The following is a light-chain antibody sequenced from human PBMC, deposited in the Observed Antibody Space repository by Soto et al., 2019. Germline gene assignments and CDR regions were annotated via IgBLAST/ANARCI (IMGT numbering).Light chain of an antibody. CDR2: EVS. V-gene: IGLV2-23*02. CDR1: SSDVGSYNL. Sequence: QSALTQPASVSGSPGQSITISCTGTSSDVGSYNLVSWYQHHPGKAPKLMIYEVSKRPSGVSNRVSGSKSGNTASLTISGLQAEDEADYYCCSYAGSSTSVFGGGTKLTVL. J-gene: IGLJ2*01. CDR3: CSYAGSSTSV.